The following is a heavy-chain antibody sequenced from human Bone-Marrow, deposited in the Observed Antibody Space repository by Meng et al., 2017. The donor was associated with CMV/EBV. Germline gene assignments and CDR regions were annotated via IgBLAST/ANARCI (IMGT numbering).Heavy chain of an antibody. CDR3: AKGGRRLYQLFSAY. Sequence: GESLKISCAASGFTFSSYGMHWVRQAPGKGLEWVAFIRYDGSNKYYADSVKGRFTISRDNSKNTLYLQMNSLRAEDTAVYYCAKGGRRLYQLFSAYWGQGTLVTVSS. CDR2: IRYDGSNK. D-gene: IGHD2-2*01. J-gene: IGHJ4*02. V-gene: IGHV3-30*02. CDR1: GFTFSSYG.